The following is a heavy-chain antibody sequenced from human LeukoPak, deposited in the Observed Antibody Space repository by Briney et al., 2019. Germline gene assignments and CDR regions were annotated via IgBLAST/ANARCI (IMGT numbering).Heavy chain of an antibody. J-gene: IGHJ4*02. V-gene: IGHV4-31*03. CDR3: ARSYSSGWSDY. CDR1: GGSISSGGYY. Sequence: LQTLSLTCTVSGGSISSGGYYWSWIRQHPGKGLEWIGYIYYSGSTYYNPSLKSRVTISVDTSKNQFSLKLSSVTAADTAVYYCARSYSSGWSDYWGQGTLVTVSS. CDR2: IYYSGST. D-gene: IGHD6-19*01.